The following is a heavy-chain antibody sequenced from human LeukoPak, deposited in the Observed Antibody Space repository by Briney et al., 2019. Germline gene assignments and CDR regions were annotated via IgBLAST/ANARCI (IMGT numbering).Heavy chain of an antibody. J-gene: IGHJ5*02. CDR3: ARDGKLSSGWPWFDP. D-gene: IGHD6-19*01. V-gene: IGHV1-46*02. Sequence: ASVKVSCKASGYTFNSYYMHWVRQAPGQGLEWMGIINPSGGGTSYAQKFQGRVTMTRDTSTSTVYMELSSLRSEDTAVYYCARDGKLSSGWPWFDPWGQGTLVTVSS. CDR1: GYTFNSYY. CDR2: INPSGGGT.